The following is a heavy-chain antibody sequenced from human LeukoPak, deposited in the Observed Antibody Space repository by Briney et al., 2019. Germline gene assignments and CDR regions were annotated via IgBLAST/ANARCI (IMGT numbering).Heavy chain of an antibody. CDR1: GGSISSYY. D-gene: IGHD6-13*01. Sequence: PSETLSLTCTVSGGSISSYYWSWIRQPPGKGLEWIGYIYYGGSTNYNPSLKSRVTISVDTSKNQFSLKLSSVTAADTAVYYCARERTIAAAGTRAYYYYMDVWGKGTTVTVSS. CDR3: ARERTIAAAGTRAYYYYMDV. J-gene: IGHJ6*03. CDR2: IYYGGST. V-gene: IGHV4-59*01.